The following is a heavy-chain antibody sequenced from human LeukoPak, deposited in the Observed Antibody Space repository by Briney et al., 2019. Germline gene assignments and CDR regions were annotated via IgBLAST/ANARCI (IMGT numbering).Heavy chain of an antibody. CDR2: IGAAGAHT. J-gene: IGHJ3*02. Sequence: GGSLRLFCAASGFRFSYHDMHWVRQAPGKGLEFVSSIGAAGAHTFYADSVKGRFTISRDNFQSTMYLQMDGLRPEDSAVYYCARELGGTKTGGFDIWGQGTVVTVSS. D-gene: IGHD1-14*01. V-gene: IGHV3-64*02. CDR1: GFRFSYHD. CDR3: ARELGGTKTGGFDI.